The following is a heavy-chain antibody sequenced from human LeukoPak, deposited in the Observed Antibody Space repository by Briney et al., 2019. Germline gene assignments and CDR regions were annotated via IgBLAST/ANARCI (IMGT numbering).Heavy chain of an antibody. D-gene: IGHD5-18*01. CDR3: ARGPRGYSYGRTRWYFDL. CDR2: IYYSGST. J-gene: IGHJ2*01. V-gene: IGHV4-59*01. Sequence: PSETLSLTCTVSGGSISSYYWSWIRQPPGKGLEWIGYIYYSGSTNYNPSLKSRVTISVDTSKNQFSLKLSSVTAADTAVYYCARGPRGYSYGRTRWYFDLWGRGTLVTVSS. CDR1: GGSISSYY.